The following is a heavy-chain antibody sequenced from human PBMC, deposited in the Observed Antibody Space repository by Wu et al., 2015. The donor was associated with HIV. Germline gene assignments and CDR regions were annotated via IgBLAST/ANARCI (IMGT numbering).Heavy chain of an antibody. D-gene: IGHD5-18*01. Sequence: QVQLLQSGAEVKNPGSSVRVSCKASGATFTSYALSWVRQAPGQGLEWMGRLIPMYGTANYAQKFQGRVTITADESTSTAYMDVSSLGSDDTAVYYCAGGGGRTSMDPFDFWGQGTLVTVSS. J-gene: IGHJ4*02. CDR3: AGGGGRTSMDPFDF. V-gene: IGHV1-69*13. CDR1: GATFTSYA. CDR2: LIPMYGTA.